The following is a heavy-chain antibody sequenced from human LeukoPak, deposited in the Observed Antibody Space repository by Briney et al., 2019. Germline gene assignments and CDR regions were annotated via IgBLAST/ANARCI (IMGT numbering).Heavy chain of an antibody. J-gene: IGHJ4*02. D-gene: IGHD4-11*01. Sequence: SETLSLTCTVSGGSISSSSYYWGWIRQPPGKGLEWIGSIYYSGSTYYNPSLKSRVTISVDTSKNQFSLKLSSVTAADTAVYYCARAEYSNYETFDYWGQGTLVTVSS. CDR2: IYYSGST. CDR3: ARAEYSNYETFDY. CDR1: GGSISSSSYY. V-gene: IGHV4-39*07.